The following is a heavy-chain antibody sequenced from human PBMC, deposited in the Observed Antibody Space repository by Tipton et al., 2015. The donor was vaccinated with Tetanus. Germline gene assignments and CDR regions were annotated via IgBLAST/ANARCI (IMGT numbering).Heavy chain of an antibody. V-gene: IGHV4-59*12. CDR3: ARRRFTWNRGGFDI. CDR1: GASIRSNY. Sequence: TLSLTCNVSGASIRSNYWTWIRQPPGKGLEWIGYIYDSGTINTKYNPSLRGRVAISIDTSKKQFSLKLSSVTAADTGIYYCARRRFTWNRGGFDIWGQGTLATVSS. CDR2: IYDSGTINT. D-gene: IGHD1-1*01. J-gene: IGHJ3*02.